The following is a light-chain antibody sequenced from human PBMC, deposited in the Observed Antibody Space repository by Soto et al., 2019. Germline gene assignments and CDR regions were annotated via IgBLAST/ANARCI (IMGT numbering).Light chain of an antibody. CDR2: GAS. J-gene: IGKJ4*01. V-gene: IGKV3-15*01. CDR3: QHYIRWPLT. Sequence: SAVALSVTQGERATLFCGASQSVSSNLAWYQQKPGQAPSLLIYGASTRATGTPARFSGSGSGTELTLTISSLQSEDFAVYYCQHYIRWPLTFGGGTMVDI. CDR1: QSVSSN.